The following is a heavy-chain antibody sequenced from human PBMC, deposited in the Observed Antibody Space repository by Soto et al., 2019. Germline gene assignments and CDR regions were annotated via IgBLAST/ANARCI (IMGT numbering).Heavy chain of an antibody. CDR2: IYYSGST. J-gene: IGHJ4*02. V-gene: IGHV4-59*01. D-gene: IGHD3-10*01. CDR1: GGSISSYY. CDR3: AREGYMVTFDY. Sequence: SETLSLTCTVSGGSISSYYWSWIRQPPGKGLEWIGYIYYSGSTNYNPSLKSRVPISVDTSKNQFSLKLSSVTAADTAVYYCAREGYMVTFDYWGQGTLVTVAS.